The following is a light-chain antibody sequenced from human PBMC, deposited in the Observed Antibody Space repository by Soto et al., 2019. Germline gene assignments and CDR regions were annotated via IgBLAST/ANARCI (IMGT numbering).Light chain of an antibody. CDR1: QSISSW. CDR2: KAS. V-gene: IGKV1-5*03. CDR3: QQYNSYSRT. Sequence: EIHMSQTPSTLSASVGYRFTITCRASQSISSWLAWYQQKPVKAPKLLIYKASSLESGVPSRFRGSGSGTEFTLTISSLQPDDFATYYCQQYNSYSRTFGQGTKVDTK. J-gene: IGKJ1*01.